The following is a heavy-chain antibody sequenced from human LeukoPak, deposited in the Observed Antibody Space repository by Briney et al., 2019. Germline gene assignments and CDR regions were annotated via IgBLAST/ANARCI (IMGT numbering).Heavy chain of an antibody. D-gene: IGHD3-22*01. CDR2: INVGNGNT. CDR3: ARDHLGHYYDSSGPLDY. V-gene: IGHV1-3*01. J-gene: IGHJ4*02. CDR1: GYTFTTYA. Sequence: ASVKVSCKASGYTFTTYAIHWVRQAPGQRLEWMGRINVGNGNTEYSQKFQGRVTITRDTSASTAYMELSSLRSEDTAVYYCARDHLGHYYDSSGPLDYWGQGTLVTVSS.